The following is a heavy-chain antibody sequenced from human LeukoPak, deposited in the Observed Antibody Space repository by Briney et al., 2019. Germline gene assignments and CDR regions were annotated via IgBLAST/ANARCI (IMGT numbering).Heavy chain of an antibody. CDR3: ARDLEAAAGSLPYIDY. CDR2: IYYSGST. D-gene: IGHD6-13*01. J-gene: IGHJ4*02. Sequence: SETLSLTCTVSGGSISSYYWSWIRQPPGKGLEWIGYIYYSGSTNYNPSLKSRVTISVDTSKNQFSLKLSSVTAADTAVYYCARDLEAAAGSLPYIDYWGQGTLVTVSS. V-gene: IGHV4-59*12. CDR1: GGSISSYY.